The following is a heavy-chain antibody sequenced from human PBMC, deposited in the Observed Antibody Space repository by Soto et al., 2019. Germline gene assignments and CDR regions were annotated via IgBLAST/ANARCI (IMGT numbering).Heavy chain of an antibody. CDR3: ARAFLYEYIVVVPAAIPGYWFDP. Sequence: ASVKVSCKASGYTFTSYDINWVRQATGQGLEWMGWMNPNSGNTGYAQKFQGRVTMTRNTSISTAYMELSSLRSEDTAVYYCARAFLYEYIVVVPAAIPGYWFDPWGQGTLVTVSS. CDR2: MNPNSGNT. D-gene: IGHD2-2*01. CDR1: GYTFTSYD. V-gene: IGHV1-8*01. J-gene: IGHJ5*02.